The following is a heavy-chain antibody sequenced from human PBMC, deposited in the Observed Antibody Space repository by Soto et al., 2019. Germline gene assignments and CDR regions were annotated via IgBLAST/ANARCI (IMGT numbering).Heavy chain of an antibody. CDR3: AKDKGLRGSSYFGD. V-gene: IGHV3-23*01. CDR1: GFSFNNYA. Sequence: EVQLRQSGGGVVQPGGSLRFSCVASGFSFNNYAMTWVRQAPGKGLEWVSGISGSGDGTYYADSVKDRFSVSRDKSTSTVHLQMSSLRVEDTAVYYCAKDKGLRGSSYFGDWGQGALVIVSS. CDR2: ISGSGDGT. J-gene: IGHJ4*02. D-gene: IGHD3-16*01.